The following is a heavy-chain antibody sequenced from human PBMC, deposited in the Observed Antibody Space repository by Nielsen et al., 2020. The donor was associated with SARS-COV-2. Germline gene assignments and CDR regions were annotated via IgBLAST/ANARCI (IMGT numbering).Heavy chain of an antibody. V-gene: IGHV3-9*01. Sequence: SLKISCAASGFTFDDYAMHWVRQAPGKGLEWVSGISWNSGSIGYADSVKGRFTISRDNAKNTLYLQMNSLRAEDTAVYYCARDTMVRGVTYYYGMDVWGQGTTVTVSS. CDR3: ARDTMVRGVTYYYGMDV. CDR1: GFTFDDYA. D-gene: IGHD3-10*01. CDR2: ISWNSGSI. J-gene: IGHJ6*02.